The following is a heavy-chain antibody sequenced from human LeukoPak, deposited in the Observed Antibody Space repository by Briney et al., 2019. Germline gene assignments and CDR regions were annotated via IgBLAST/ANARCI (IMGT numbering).Heavy chain of an antibody. D-gene: IGHD4-17*01. CDR2: INANGNT. V-gene: IGHV4-39*01. CDR1: GVSIGSSSYY. Sequence: SETLSLTCTVSGVSIGSSSYYWGWIRQPPRKGLEWIGRINANGNTHYNPSLKSRVTISVDTSINQFSLRVISVTAADTALYYCASANFGDYVFWGQGTLVTVSS. CDR3: ASANFGDYVF. J-gene: IGHJ4*02.